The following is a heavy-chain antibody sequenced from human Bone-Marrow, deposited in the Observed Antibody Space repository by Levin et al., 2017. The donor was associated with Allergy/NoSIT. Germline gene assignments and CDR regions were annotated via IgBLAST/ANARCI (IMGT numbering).Heavy chain of an antibody. V-gene: IGHV3-11*01. CDR1: GFTFSDYY. CDR2: ISSSGSTI. J-gene: IGHJ4*02. D-gene: IGHD6-13*01. Sequence: GESLKISCAASGFTFSDYYMSWIRQAPGKGLEWVSYISSSGSTIYYADSVKGRFTISRDNAKNSLYLQMNSLRAEDTAVYYCARGSSSWKGGGPEGEFDYWGQGTLVIVSS. CDR3: ARGSSSWKGGGPEGEFDY.